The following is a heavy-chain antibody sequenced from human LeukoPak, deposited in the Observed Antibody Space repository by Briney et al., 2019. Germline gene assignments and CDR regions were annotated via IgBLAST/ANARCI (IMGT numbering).Heavy chain of an antibody. D-gene: IGHD2-2*01. Sequence: SETLSLTCTVSGGSISSSSYYWGWIRQPPGKGLEWIGSIYYSGSTYYNPSLKSRVTISVDTSKNQFSLKLSSVTAADTAVYYCAREVPAAGPQGDYWGQGTLVTVSS. J-gene: IGHJ4*02. V-gene: IGHV4-39*07. CDR1: GGSISSSSYY. CDR2: IYYSGST. CDR3: AREVPAAGPQGDY.